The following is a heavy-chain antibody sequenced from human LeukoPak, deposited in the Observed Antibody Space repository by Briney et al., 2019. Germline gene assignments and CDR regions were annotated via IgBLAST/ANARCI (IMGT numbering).Heavy chain of an antibody. CDR2: VNPNSGGT. V-gene: IGHV1-2*02. D-gene: IGHD2-15*01. Sequence: VSVKVSCKASGYTFTGYYMHWVRQAPGQGPEWMGWVNPNSGGTDYAQKFKGRVTLTRDTSLTTTYMELNSLTSDDTAVYYCARDGEDVARSGRVYGMDVWGQGTTVTVSS. CDR1: GYTFTGYY. CDR3: ARDGEDVARSGRVYGMDV. J-gene: IGHJ6*02.